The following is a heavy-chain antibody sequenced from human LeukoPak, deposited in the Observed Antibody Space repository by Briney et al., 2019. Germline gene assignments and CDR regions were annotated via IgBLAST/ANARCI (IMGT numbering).Heavy chain of an antibody. CDR3: VRNLAVAGTCFDS. D-gene: IGHD6-19*01. CDR1: GFTFRNYW. CDR2: IKQDGSDR. Sequence: PGGSLRLSCAASGFTFRNYWMSWVRQVPGTGLEWVANIKQDGSDRNYVTSVRGRFTISRDNAESSLYLQMNSLRAEDTAVYYRVRNLAVAGTCFDSWGQGTLVTVSS. J-gene: IGHJ4*02. V-gene: IGHV3-7*03.